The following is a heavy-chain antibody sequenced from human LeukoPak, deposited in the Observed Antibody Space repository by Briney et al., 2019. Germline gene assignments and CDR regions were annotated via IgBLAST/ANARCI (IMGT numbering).Heavy chain of an antibody. CDR2: INHSGST. CDR1: GGSISSYY. Sequence: SETLSLTCSVSGGSISSYYWSWIRQPPGKGLEWIGEINHSGSTNYNPSLKSRVTISVDTSKNQFSLKLSSVTAADTAVYYCARRNPSYSYRKYYFDYWGQGTLVTVSS. CDR3: ARRNPSYSYRKYYFDY. D-gene: IGHD5-18*01. V-gene: IGHV4-34*01. J-gene: IGHJ4*02.